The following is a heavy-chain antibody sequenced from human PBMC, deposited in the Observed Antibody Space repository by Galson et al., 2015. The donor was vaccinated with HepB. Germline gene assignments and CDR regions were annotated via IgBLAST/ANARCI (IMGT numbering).Heavy chain of an antibody. Sequence: QSGAEVKKPGASVKVSCKASGGTFSSYAIDWVRQAPGQGLEWMGGIIPIFGTGKYAQKFQGRVTITADESTSTAYMALSSLRSEDTAVYYCARGYGSGNHHYHYWGQGTLITVSS. V-gene: IGHV1-69*13. J-gene: IGHJ4*02. CDR1: GGTFSSYA. CDR3: ARGYGSGNHHYHY. CDR2: IIPIFGTG. D-gene: IGHD3-10*01.